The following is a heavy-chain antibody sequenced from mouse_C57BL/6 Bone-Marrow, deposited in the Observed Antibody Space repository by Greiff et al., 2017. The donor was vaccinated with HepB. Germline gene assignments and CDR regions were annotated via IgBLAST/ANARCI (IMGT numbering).Heavy chain of an antibody. Sequence: VQLQQSVAVLVRPGASVQFSCTASGFYFNFTYMHWFKQMPEQGLEWIGRIDPSNGNTKYAPKFQGKATITADTSSNTAYLQRSSLTSEDTSIYYCARAPYYYGSSPFDYWGQGTTLTVSS. CDR2: IDPSNGNT. CDR3: ARAPYYYGSSPFDY. CDR1: GFYFNFTY. J-gene: IGHJ2*01. D-gene: IGHD1-1*01. V-gene: IGHV14-3*01.